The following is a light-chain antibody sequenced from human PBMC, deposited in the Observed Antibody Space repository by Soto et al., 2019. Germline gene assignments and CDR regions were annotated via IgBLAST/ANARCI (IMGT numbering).Light chain of an antibody. Sequence: ETVMTQSPATLPVSPGERATLSCRASQSVSSKLAWFQQKPGQAPRLLIYGASRRATGIPDRFSGSGSGTDFTLTITRLEPEDFAVYYCQHYGASPKYTFGQGTKVDIK. CDR3: QHYGASPKYT. V-gene: IGKV3-20*01. CDR2: GAS. J-gene: IGKJ2*01. CDR1: QSVSSK.